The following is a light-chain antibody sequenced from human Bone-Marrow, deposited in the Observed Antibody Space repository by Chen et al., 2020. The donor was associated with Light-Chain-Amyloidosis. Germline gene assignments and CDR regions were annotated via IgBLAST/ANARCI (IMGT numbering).Light chain of an antibody. CDR2: RNN. CDR3: AAWDDSLSGWV. Sequence: QSVLTQPPSASGTPGQRVSISCSGSSSNIGPNYVFWYQHLPGSAPKLLIYRNNRWPSGVPDRFSGSKSGASASLAINWLRSEDEADYYCAAWDDSLSGWVFGGGTRLTVL. CDR1: SSNIGPNY. V-gene: IGLV1-47*01. J-gene: IGLJ3*02.